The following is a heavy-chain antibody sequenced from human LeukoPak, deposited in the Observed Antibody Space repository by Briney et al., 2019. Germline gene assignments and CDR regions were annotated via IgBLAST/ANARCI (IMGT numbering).Heavy chain of an antibody. J-gene: IGHJ5*02. V-gene: IGHV3-23*01. CDR2: ISGSDGRL. Sequence: PGGSLRLSCAASGFTFSSYAMSWVRQAPGKGLEWVSAISGSDGRLFYADSVKGRFTISRDNSENTLFLQMNSLRVEDTALYYCAKDYSSSWFNWFDPWGQGTLVTVSS. D-gene: IGHD6-13*01. CDR3: AKDYSSSWFNWFDP. CDR1: GFTFSSYA.